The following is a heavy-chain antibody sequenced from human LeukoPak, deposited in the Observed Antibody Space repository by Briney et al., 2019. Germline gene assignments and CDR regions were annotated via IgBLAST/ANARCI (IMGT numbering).Heavy chain of an antibody. CDR2: IYYSGST. CDR3: ARHMSPLGWAYDFWSGYFDY. J-gene: IGHJ4*02. D-gene: IGHD3-3*01. V-gene: IGHV4-39*07. Sequence: PSETLSLTCTVSGGSISSSSYYWGWIRQPPGKGLEWIGSIYYSGSTYYNPSLKSRVTISVDTSKNQFSLKLSSVTAADTAVYYCARHMSPLGWAYDFWSGYFDYWGQGTLVTVSS. CDR1: GGSISSSSYY.